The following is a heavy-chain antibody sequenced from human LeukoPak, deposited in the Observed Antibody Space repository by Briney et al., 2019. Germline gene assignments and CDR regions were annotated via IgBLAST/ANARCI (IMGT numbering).Heavy chain of an antibody. CDR2: ISYDGSNE. Sequence: GRSLRLSCAASGFTFSSYAMHWVRQAPGKGLEWVAVISYDGSNEYYADSVKGRFTISRDNSKNTLYLQMNSLRAEDTAVYYCARVPRPKDGMDVWGQGTTVTVSS. J-gene: IGHJ6*02. CDR3: ARVPRPKDGMDV. V-gene: IGHV3-30-3*01. CDR1: GFTFSSYA.